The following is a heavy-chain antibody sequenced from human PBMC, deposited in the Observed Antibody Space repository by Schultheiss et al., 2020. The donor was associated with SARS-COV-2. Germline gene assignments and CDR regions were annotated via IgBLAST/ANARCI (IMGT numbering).Heavy chain of an antibody. CDR2: IYHSGST. J-gene: IGHJ3*02. CDR3: ARDARILTGYDAFDI. CDR1: GGSISSSNW. V-gene: IGHV4-4*02. D-gene: IGHD3-9*01. Sequence: SETLSLTCTVSGGSISSSNWWSWVRQPPGKGLEWIGEIYHSGSTNYNPSLKSRVTISVDTSKNQFSLKLSSVTAADTAVYYCARDARILTGYDAFDIWGQGTMVTVSS.